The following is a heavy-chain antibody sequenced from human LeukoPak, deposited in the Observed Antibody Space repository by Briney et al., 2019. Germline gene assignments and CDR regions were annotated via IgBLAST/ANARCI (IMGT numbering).Heavy chain of an antibody. CDR1: GFTFSSYS. CDR3: ARIHYYDSSGYYQNYYYYYMDV. CDR2: ISSSSSYI. D-gene: IGHD3-22*01. J-gene: IGHJ6*03. V-gene: IGHV3-21*01. Sequence: GGSLRLSCAASGFTFSSYSMNWVRQAPGKGLEWVSSISSSSSYIYYADSVKGRFTISRDNAKNSLYLQMNSLRAEDTAVYYCARIHYYDSSGYYQNYYYYYMDVWGKGTTVTVSS.